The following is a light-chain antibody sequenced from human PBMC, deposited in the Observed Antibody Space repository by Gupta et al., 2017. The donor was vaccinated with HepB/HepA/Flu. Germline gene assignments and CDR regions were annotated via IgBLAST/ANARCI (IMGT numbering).Light chain of an antibody. CDR3: SSWDNSLNGWV. V-gene: IGLV10-54*01. CDR2: GND. CDR1: SDNVGHQG. Sequence: QAGLSQPPSVSTDLRQTATLTCTGTSDNVGHQGVAWLQQHQGHPPKLLSYGNDNRPSGVSERFFASRSGNTASLTISVLQSEDEADYYCSSWDNSLNGWVFGGGTKLTVL. J-gene: IGLJ3*02.